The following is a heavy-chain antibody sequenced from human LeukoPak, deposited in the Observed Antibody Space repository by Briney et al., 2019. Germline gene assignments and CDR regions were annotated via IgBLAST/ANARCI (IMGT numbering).Heavy chain of an antibody. CDR3: ARGYDSGSYYVY. CDR2: ISSSGSTI. D-gene: IGHD3-22*01. V-gene: IGHV3-48*03. Sequence: GGSLRLSCAASGFTFSSYEMNWVRQAPGKGLEWVSYISSSGSTIYYADPVKGRLTISRDNAKNSLYLQMNSLRAEDTAVYYCARGYDSGSYYVYWGQGTLVTVSS. CDR1: GFTFSSYE. J-gene: IGHJ4*02.